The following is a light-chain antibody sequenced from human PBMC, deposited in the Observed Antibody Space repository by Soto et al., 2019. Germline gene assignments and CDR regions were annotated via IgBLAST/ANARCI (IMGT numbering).Light chain of an antibody. Sequence: DIQMTQSPSTLSASVGDRVTITCRASQGVSDWVAWYQQKPGEAPKLLIFDASKFASGLPSRFSGSGSGTLFTLTIDDLQPEDVGSYRWQHYNTNSDSFAQGTKLEIK. CDR3: QHYNTNSDS. V-gene: IGKV1-5*01. CDR2: DAS. J-gene: IGKJ2*03. CDR1: QGVSDW.